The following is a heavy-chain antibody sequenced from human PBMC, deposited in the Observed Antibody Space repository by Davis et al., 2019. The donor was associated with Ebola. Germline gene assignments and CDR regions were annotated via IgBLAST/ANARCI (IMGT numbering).Heavy chain of an antibody. Sequence: PGGSLRLSCAASGFTFSSYGMHWVRQAPGKGLEWVAVISYDGSNKYYADSVKGRFTISRDNSKNTLYLQMNSLRAEDTAVYYCAKGVRALDWYFDLWGRGTLVTVSS. CDR1: GFTFSSYG. CDR2: ISYDGSNK. CDR3: AKGVRALDWYFDL. V-gene: IGHV3-30*18. J-gene: IGHJ2*01. D-gene: IGHD3-3*01.